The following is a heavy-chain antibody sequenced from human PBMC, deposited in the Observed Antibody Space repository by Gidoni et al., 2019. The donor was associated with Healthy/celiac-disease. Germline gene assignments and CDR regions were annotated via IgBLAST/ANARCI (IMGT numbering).Heavy chain of an antibody. Sequence: QITLKESGPTLVKPTQTLTLTCTFSGFSLSTSGVGVGWIRQPPGKALEWLALIYWDDDKRYSPALKSRLTITKDTSKNPVVLTMTNMDPVDTATYYCAHSSSWYLIFYFDYWGQGTLVTVSS. CDR3: AHSSSWYLIFYFDY. J-gene: IGHJ4*02. D-gene: IGHD6-13*01. CDR2: IYWDDDK. V-gene: IGHV2-5*02. CDR1: GFSLSTSGVG.